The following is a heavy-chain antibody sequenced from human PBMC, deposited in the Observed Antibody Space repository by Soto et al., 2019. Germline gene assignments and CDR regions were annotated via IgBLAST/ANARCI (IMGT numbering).Heavy chain of an antibody. CDR1: GDSISSHDW. V-gene: IGHV4-4*02. Sequence: QVHLQESGPGLVKPSGTLSLTCTVSGDSISSHDWWSWVRQPPGKAMEWIGEIHHSGGTNYKPSRRSRLTISVDNPKIPLSVKLSSVTAADTAIYYCVQNGYYSLESWGQGTPVTVSS. CDR3: VQNGYYSLES. D-gene: IGHD3-3*01. J-gene: IGHJ4*02. CDR2: IHHSGGT.